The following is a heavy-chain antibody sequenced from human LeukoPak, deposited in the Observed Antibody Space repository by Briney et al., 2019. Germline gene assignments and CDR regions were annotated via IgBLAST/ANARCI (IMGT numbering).Heavy chain of an antibody. D-gene: IGHD2-2*01. CDR2: IYSGGST. Sequence: GGSLRLSCAASGFTVSSNYMSWVRQAPGKGLEWVSVIYSGGSTYYADSVKGRFTISRDNAKNSLYLQMNSLRSEDTAVYYCARGSHCSSTSCPNWDNWFDPWGQGTLVTVSS. CDR1: GFTVSSNY. J-gene: IGHJ5*02. V-gene: IGHV3-53*05. CDR3: ARGSHCSSTSCPNWDNWFDP.